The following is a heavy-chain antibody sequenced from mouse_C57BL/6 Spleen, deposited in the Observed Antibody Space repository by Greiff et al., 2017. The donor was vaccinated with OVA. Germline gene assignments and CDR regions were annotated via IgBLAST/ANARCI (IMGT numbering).Heavy chain of an antibody. J-gene: IGHJ3*01. Sequence: DVQLVESGGGLVKPGGSLKLSCAASGFTFSDYGMHWVRQAPEKGLEWVAYISSGSSTIYYADTVKGRFTISRDNAKNTLFLQMTSLRSEDTAMYYCARLFAYWGQGTLVTVSA. V-gene: IGHV5-17*01. CDR2: ISSGSSTI. CDR1: GFTFSDYG. CDR3: ARLFAY.